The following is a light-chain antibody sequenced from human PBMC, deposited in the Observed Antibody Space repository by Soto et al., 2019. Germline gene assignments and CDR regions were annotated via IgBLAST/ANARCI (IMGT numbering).Light chain of an antibody. CDR2: GAS. Sequence: EIVMTQSPATLSVSPGERATLSCRASQNVSSNLAWYQQKPGQAPRLLIYGASTRATGIPARFSGSGSGTEFTLTISSLQSEDFAVYYCQQYNNWPPWTFGQGNKVEIK. CDR3: QQYNNWPPWT. CDR1: QNVSSN. V-gene: IGKV3-15*01. J-gene: IGKJ1*01.